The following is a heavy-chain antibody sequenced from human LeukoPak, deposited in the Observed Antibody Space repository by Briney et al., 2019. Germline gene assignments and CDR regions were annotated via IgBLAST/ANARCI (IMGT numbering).Heavy chain of an antibody. CDR3: ATLENWNDVY. D-gene: IGHD1-1*01. V-gene: IGHV1-18*01. CDR1: GYTFTSYG. J-gene: IGHJ4*02. CDR2: ISAYNGNT. Sequence: GASVKVSCKASGYTFTSYGVSWVRQAPGQGLEWMGWISAYNGNTNYAQKFQGRVTMTTDTSTTTAYMELRSLRSDDTAVYYCATLENWNDVYWGQGTLVTVSS.